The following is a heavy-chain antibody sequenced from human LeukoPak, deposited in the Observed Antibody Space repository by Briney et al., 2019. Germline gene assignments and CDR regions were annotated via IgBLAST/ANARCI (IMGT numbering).Heavy chain of an antibody. V-gene: IGHV4-59*01. CDR3: ASFTVTTRFDY. CDR1: GGSISSYY. CDR2: IYYSGNT. Sequence: SEALSLTCTVSGGSISSYYWSWIRQPAGKGLEWIGYIYYSGNTIYNPSLKSRVTISVDTSKNQFSLKLSSVTAADTAVYYCASFTVTTRFDYWGQGTLVTVSS. D-gene: IGHD4-17*01. J-gene: IGHJ4*02.